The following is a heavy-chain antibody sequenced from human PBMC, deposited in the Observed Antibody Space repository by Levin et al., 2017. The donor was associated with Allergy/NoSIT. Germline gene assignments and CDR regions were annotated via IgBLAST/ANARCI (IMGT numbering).Heavy chain of an antibody. CDR2: IWYDGSNK. CDR3: APYYFDY. V-gene: IGHV3-33*01. Sequence: GGSLRLSCAASGFIFSRYGMHWVRQAPGKGLEWVAVIWYDGSNKYYADSVKGRFTISRDNSKNTLYLQMDSLRAEDTAVYYCAPYYFDYWGQGTLVTVSS. J-gene: IGHJ4*02. CDR1: GFIFSRYG.